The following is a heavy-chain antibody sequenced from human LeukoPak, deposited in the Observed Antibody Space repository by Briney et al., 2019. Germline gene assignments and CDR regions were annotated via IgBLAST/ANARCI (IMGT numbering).Heavy chain of an antibody. V-gene: IGHV3-53*01. CDR3: ARGGSYDSSGYMVDY. CDR1: GFTVSSNY. Sequence: GSLRLSCAASGFTVSSNYMSWVRQAPGKGLEWVSVIYSGGSTYYADSVKGRFTISRDNSKNTLYLQMNSLRAEDTAVYYCARGGSYDSSGYMVDYWGQGTLVTVSS. CDR2: IYSGGST. J-gene: IGHJ4*02. D-gene: IGHD3-22*01.